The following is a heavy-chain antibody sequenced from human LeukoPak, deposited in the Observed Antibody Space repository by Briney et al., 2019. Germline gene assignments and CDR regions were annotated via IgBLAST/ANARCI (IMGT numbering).Heavy chain of an antibody. CDR1: GYTFTSYD. CDR2: VNPNSGHT. D-gene: IGHD2-15*01. V-gene: IGHV1-8*01. Sequence: ASVKVSCKPSGYTFTSYDVNWVRQATGQGLEWMGWVNPNSGHTGYAQKFQGRVTMTTNTSISTAYMELSSLRSGDTAVYYCARGAPGSYCSGGSCPYFDYWGQGTLVSVSS. CDR3: ARGAPGSYCSGGSCPYFDY. J-gene: IGHJ4*02.